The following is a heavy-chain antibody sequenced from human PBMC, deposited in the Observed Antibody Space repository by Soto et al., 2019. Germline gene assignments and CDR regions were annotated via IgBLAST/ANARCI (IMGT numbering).Heavy chain of an antibody. V-gene: IGHV3-21*01. CDR1: GFTFSTYS. CDR2: ISSTSRYI. Sequence: QLVESGGGLVKPGGSLSLSCAASGFTFSTYSMNWVRQAPGRGLEWVSSISSTSRYIYYADSVRGRFTISRDNAKNSLYLQMNSLRAEDTAVYYCATPPRGPERKPENYWGQGTLVTVSA. CDR3: ATPPRGPERKPENY. J-gene: IGHJ4*02.